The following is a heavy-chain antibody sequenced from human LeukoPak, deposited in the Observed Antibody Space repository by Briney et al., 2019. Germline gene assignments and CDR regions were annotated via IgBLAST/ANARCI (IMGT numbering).Heavy chain of an antibody. Sequence: ASVQDSCKDSGYTFTSYGISWVRHAPAQGHEWMGWISAYNGNTNYVQKLQDRVTMTTDTSTSTAYMELRSLRSDNTAVYYCARWLPYDAFDIWGQGTMVTVSS. D-gene: IGHD5-18*01. CDR2: ISAYNGNT. V-gene: IGHV1-18*01. CDR1: GYTFTSYG. J-gene: IGHJ3*02. CDR3: ARWLPYDAFDI.